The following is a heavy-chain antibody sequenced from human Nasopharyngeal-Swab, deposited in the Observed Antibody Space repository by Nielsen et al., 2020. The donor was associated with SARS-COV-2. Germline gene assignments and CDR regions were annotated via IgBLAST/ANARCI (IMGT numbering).Heavy chain of an antibody. CDR1: GGSISSGSYY. CDR3: ARDRVDDYYDSSGQVYYFDY. D-gene: IGHD3-22*01. Sequence: SETLSLTCTVSGGSISSGSYYWSWIRQPAGKGLEWIGRIYTSGSTNYNPSLKSRVTISVDTSKNQFSLKLSSVTAADTAVYYCARDRVDDYYDSSGQVYYFDYWDQGTLVTVSS. CDR2: IYTSGST. J-gene: IGHJ4*02. V-gene: IGHV4-61*02.